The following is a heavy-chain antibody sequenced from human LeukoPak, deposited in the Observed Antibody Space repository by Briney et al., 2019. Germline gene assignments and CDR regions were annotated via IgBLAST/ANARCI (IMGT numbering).Heavy chain of an antibody. V-gene: IGHV3-15*01. J-gene: IGHJ3*02. Sequence: GGSLRLSCAVSGLTFNNAWFSWVRQSPGKGLEWIGRIRSKAAGGTSDYAASVKGGFIISRDDSKNTLYLQMNSLKTENTAVYYCATDRADCTSTTCYHAFDIWGQGTMVTVSS. CDR1: GLTFNNAW. CDR2: IRSKAAGGTS. D-gene: IGHD2-2*01. CDR3: ATDRADCTSTTCYHAFDI.